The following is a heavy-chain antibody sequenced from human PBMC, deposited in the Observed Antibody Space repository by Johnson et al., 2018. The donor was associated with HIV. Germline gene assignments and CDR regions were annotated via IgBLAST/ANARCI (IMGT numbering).Heavy chain of an antibody. J-gene: IGHJ3*02. D-gene: IGHD1-26*01. CDR2: ISYDGSNK. CDR3: AKDGMGGNYWYAFDI. CDR1: AFTFSSYA. V-gene: IGHV3-30-3*01. Sequence: QVQLVESGGGVVQPGRSLRLSCAASAFTFSSYAMHWVRQAPGKALEWVAVISYDGSNKYYTDSVKGRFTIARDNAKSTLYLQMKSRRAEDTAVYYCAKDGMGGNYWYAFDIWGQGTMVTVSS.